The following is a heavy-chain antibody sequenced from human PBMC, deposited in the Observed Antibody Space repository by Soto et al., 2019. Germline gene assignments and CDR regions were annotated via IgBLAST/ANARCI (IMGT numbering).Heavy chain of an antibody. CDR3: AQDRGWRAVSPSHDY. D-gene: IGHD4-17*01. CDR1: GFTFRNFV. J-gene: IGHJ4*02. CDR2: IRGTAGET. Sequence: EVQLLESGGGIVQPGGSLRVSCVASGFTFRNFVMSWVRQAPGKGLEWVSAIRGTAGETFYADSVKGRFTISRDKSKNTLYLQMNSLRDEDTALYFCAQDRGWRAVSPSHDYWGEVTLVTVAS. V-gene: IGHV3-23*01.